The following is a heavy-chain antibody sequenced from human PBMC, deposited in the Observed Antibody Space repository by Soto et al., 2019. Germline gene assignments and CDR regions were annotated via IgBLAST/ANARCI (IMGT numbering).Heavy chain of an antibody. Sequence: EVQLLESGGGLVQPGGSLRLSCAASGFTFSSYAMSWVRQAPGKGLEWVSAISGSGGSTYYADSVKGRFTISRDNSKNTLYLQMNSLRAEDTAVYYCASGLYDFWSGYYSPTSFDYWGQGTLVTVSS. D-gene: IGHD3-3*01. CDR3: ASGLYDFWSGYYSPTSFDY. V-gene: IGHV3-23*01. CDR1: GFTFSSYA. CDR2: ISGSGGST. J-gene: IGHJ4*02.